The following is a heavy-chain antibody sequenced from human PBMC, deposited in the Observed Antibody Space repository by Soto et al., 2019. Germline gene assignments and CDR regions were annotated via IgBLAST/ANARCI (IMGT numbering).Heavy chain of an antibody. CDR2: IYPGDSDT. Sequence: GESLKISCKGSGYSFTSYWIGWVRQLPGKGLEWMGIIYPGDSDTRYSPSFQGQVTISADKSISTAYPQWSSLKASDTAMYYCARAMGGVTGTTRWFDPWGQGTLVTVSS. V-gene: IGHV5-51*01. CDR1: GYSFTSYW. CDR3: ARAMGGVTGTTRWFDP. D-gene: IGHD1-7*01. J-gene: IGHJ5*02.